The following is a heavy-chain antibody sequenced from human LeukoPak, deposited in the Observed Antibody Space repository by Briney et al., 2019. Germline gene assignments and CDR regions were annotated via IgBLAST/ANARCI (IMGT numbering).Heavy chain of an antibody. CDR3: ARVTVEWIDY. J-gene: IGHJ4*02. V-gene: IGHV1-69*04. D-gene: IGHD2-21*02. CDR1: GGTFSRYA. CDR2: IIPILGIA. Sequence: GASVKVSCKASGGTFSRYAISWVRQAPGQGLEWMGRIIPILGIANYAQKFQGRVTITADKSTSTAYMELSSLRSEDTAVYYCARVTVEWIDYWGQGTLVTVSS.